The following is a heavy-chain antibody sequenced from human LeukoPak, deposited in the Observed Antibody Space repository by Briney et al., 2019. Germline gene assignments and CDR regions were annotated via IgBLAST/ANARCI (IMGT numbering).Heavy chain of an antibody. J-gene: IGHJ4*02. Sequence: GGSLRLSCAASGFTFSSYEMNWVRQAPGKGLEWVSYISSSGSTIYYADSVKGRFTISRDNAKNSLYLQMNSLRAEDTAVYYCASATNYDLWSGYYNLDYWGQGTLVTVSS. D-gene: IGHD3-3*01. CDR1: GFTFSSYE. CDR2: ISSSGSTI. V-gene: IGHV3-48*03. CDR3: ASATNYDLWSGYYNLDY.